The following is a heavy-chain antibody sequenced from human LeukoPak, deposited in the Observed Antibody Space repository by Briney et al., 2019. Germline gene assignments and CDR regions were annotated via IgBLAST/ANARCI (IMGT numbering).Heavy chain of an antibody. CDR1: GLTFSSYG. CDR2: ISYDGSNK. CDR3: ARDDSTDWHYFEY. V-gene: IGHV3-30*03. Sequence: PGGSLRLSCTAFGLTFSSYGMHWVRQAPGKGLEWVAVISYDGSNKYYADSVKGRFTISRDNSKNTSYLQMNSLRTEDTAVYYCARDDSTDWHYFEYWGQGTLVTVSS. J-gene: IGHJ4*02. D-gene: IGHD3-9*01.